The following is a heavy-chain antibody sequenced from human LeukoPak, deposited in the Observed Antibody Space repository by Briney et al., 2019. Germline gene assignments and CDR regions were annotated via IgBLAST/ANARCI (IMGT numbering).Heavy chain of an antibody. CDR1: GFTFISYW. D-gene: IGHD3-22*01. V-gene: IGHV3-7*01. CDR3: AREGLDSSGYYYDY. CDR2: IKQDGSEQ. J-gene: IGHJ4*02. Sequence: PGGSLRLSCAASGFTFISYWMSWVRQAPGKGLEWVSNIKQDGSEQYYVDSVKGRFTLSRDNAKNSVYLQMNRLRGEDTAVYYCAREGLDSSGYYYDYWGQGILVIVCS.